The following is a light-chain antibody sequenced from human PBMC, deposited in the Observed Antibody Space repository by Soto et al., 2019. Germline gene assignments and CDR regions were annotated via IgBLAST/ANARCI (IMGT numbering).Light chain of an antibody. CDR1: RPIGIH. Sequence: DVQMTQSPSSLSASVGDRFAITFQARRPIGIHLNWYQQKPGKAPKLLIYDASNLEAGVPSRFRGSGSGTDFTFTISRLQPEDIATYYCQQYENLPTFGQGTRLEIK. CDR2: DAS. J-gene: IGKJ5*01. V-gene: IGKV1-33*01. CDR3: QQYENLPT.